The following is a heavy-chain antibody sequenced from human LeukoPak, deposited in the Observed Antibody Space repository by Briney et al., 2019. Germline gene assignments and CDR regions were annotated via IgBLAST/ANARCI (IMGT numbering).Heavy chain of an antibody. CDR1: GGSFSGYY. Sequence: PSETLSLTCAVYGGSFSGYYRSWIRQPPGKGLEWIGEINHSGSTNYNPSLKSRVTISVDTSKNQFSLKLSSVTAADTAVYYCARGLEMTTVTRPNWFDPWGQGTLVTVSS. CDR2: INHSGST. V-gene: IGHV4-34*01. J-gene: IGHJ5*02. CDR3: ARGLEMTTVTRPNWFDP. D-gene: IGHD4-17*01.